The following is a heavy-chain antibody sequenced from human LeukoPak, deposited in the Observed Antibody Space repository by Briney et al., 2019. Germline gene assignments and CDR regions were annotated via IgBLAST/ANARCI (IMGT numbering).Heavy chain of an antibody. D-gene: IGHD1-26*01. CDR3: ASLRSGY. CDR2: INAGNGNT. J-gene: IGHJ4*02. Sequence: GGSLRLSCAASGFTFSSYAMHWVRQAPGQRLEWMGWINAGNGNTKYSQKFQGRVTITRDTSASTAYMELSSLRSEDTAVYYCASLRSGYWGQGTLVTVSS. CDR1: GFTFSSYA. V-gene: IGHV1-3*01.